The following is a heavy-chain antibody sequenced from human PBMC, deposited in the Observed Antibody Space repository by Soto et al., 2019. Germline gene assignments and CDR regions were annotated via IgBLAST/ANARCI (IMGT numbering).Heavy chain of an antibody. Sequence: QLQLQESGPGLVKPSETLSLTCTVSGDSISTRSNYWAWIRQPPGKGLEWIGSIYYTGGTYYNPSLKSRVALFLDPSKNQFSLNLNSVTAADTAVYYCAREGPPIRAHNPPEYFQHWGQGTPVTVSS. CDR2: IYYTGGT. CDR1: GDSISTRSNY. V-gene: IGHV4-39*02. CDR3: AREGPPIRAHNPPEYFQH. J-gene: IGHJ1*01.